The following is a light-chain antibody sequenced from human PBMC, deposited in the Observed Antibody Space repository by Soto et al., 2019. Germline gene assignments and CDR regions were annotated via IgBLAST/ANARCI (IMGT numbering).Light chain of an antibody. Sequence: EIVMTQSPATLSVSPGERATLSCRASQSVSYNLAWYQQTPGQAPRLLIYGASTRATGIPARFSGSGSGTEFTLTISSLQSVDFAVYYCQQYNNWPLTFGGGTKVDIK. V-gene: IGKV3-15*01. CDR2: GAS. CDR3: QQYNNWPLT. CDR1: QSVSYN. J-gene: IGKJ4*01.